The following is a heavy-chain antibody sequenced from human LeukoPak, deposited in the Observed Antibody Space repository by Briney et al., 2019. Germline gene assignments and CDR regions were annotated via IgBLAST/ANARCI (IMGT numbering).Heavy chain of an antibody. Sequence: SETLSLTCTVSGGSISSYYWSWIRQPAGKGLEWIGRIHTSGSTNYNPSLESRVTMSADTSKNQFSLKLSSVTAADTAVYYCAKDINTVGVIRWFDPWGQGTLVTVSS. V-gene: IGHV4-4*07. CDR2: IHTSGST. CDR1: GGSISSYY. D-gene: IGHD3-10*01. CDR3: AKDINTVGVIRWFDP. J-gene: IGHJ5*02.